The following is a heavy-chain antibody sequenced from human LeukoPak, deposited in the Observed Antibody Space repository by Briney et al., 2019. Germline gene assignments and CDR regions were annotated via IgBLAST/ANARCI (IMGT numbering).Heavy chain of an antibody. V-gene: IGHV3-74*01. J-gene: IGHJ5*02. CDR3: ARPIAVAGWWFDP. D-gene: IGHD6-19*01. CDR2: MNSDGSST. Sequence: GRSLRLSCAASGVTFSSYWMHWVRKAPGKGLVWVSRMNSDGSSTSYADSVNGRFTISRDNAKNRLYLQMNSLRAEDTAVYYCARPIAVAGWWFDPWGQGTLVTVSS. CDR1: GVTFSSYW.